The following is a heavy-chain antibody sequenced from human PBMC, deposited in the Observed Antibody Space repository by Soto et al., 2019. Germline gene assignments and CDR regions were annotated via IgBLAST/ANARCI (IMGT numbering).Heavy chain of an antibody. CDR3: ARARASSFDY. CDR2: IYYSGST. CDR1: GGSISSYY. Sequence: SETLSLTCTVSGGSISSYYWSWIRQPPGKGLEWIGYIYYSGSTNYNPSHKSRVTISVDTSKNQFSLKLSSVTAADTAVYYCARARASSFDYWGQGTLVTVSS. V-gene: IGHV4-59*01. J-gene: IGHJ4*02. D-gene: IGHD6-6*01.